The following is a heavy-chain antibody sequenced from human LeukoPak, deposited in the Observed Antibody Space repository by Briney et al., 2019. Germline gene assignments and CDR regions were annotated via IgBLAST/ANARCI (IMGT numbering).Heavy chain of an antibody. D-gene: IGHD6-19*01. J-gene: IGHJ4*02. V-gene: IGHV1-18*01. CDR2: ISAYNGNT. CDR3: ARDTYSSGWELDY. Sequence: ASVKVSCKASGYTFTSYGISWVRQAPGQGLEWLGWISAYNGNTNYAQKFQGRVTITADESTSTAYMELSSLRSEDTAVYYCARDTYSSGWELDYWGQGTLVTVSS. CDR1: GYTFTSYG.